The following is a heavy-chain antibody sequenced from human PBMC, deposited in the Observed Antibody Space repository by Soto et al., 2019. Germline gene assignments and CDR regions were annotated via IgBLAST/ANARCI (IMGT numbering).Heavy chain of an antibody. J-gene: IGHJ6*02. V-gene: IGHV3-7*03. D-gene: IGHD6-6*01. CDR1: GFTFSSYW. Sequence: LRLSCAASGFTFSSYWMSWVRQAPGKGLEWVANIKQDGSEKYYVDSVKGRFTIPRDNAKNSLYLQMNSLRAEDTAVYYCARVRAARPGGGYYYYYGMDVWGQGTTVTVSS. CDR2: IKQDGSEK. CDR3: ARVRAARPGGGYYYYYGMDV.